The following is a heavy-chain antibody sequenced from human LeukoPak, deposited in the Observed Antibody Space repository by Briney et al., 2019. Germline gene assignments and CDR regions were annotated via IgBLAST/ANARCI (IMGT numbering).Heavy chain of an antibody. CDR3: ATYSNYGDY. J-gene: IGHJ4*02. D-gene: IGHD4-11*01. CDR1: GYTFTSYY. CDR2: ISAYNGNT. V-gene: IGHV1-18*04. Sequence: ASVKVSCKASGYTFTSYYMHWVRQAPGQGLEWMGWISAYNGNTNYAQKLQGRVTMTTDTSTSTAYMELRSLRSDDTAVYYCATYSNYGDYWGQGTLVTVSS.